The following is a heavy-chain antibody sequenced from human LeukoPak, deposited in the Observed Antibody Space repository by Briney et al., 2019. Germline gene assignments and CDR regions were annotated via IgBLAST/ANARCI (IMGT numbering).Heavy chain of an antibody. D-gene: IGHD1-26*01. Sequence: SETLSLTCTVSGGSISSGGYYWRWIRQPPGKGLEWNGYIYHSGSTYYNPCLKSRVTISVDRSKNQFSLKLSSVTAADTAVYYCARVSESGSYKGAFDIWGQGTMVTVSS. CDR2: IYHSGST. CDR3: ARVSESGSYKGAFDI. V-gene: IGHV4-30-2*01. J-gene: IGHJ3*02. CDR1: GGSISSGGYY.